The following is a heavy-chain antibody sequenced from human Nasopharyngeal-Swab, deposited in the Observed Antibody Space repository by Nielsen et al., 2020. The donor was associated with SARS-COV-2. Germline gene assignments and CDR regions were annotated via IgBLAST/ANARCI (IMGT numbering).Heavy chain of an antibody. V-gene: IGHV3-33*01. CDR3: ARGELLWFGADY. CDR2: IWYDGSNK. CDR1: GFTFSSYG. J-gene: IGHJ4*02. D-gene: IGHD3-10*01. Sequence: GESLKISCAASGFTFSSYGMHWVRQAPGKGLEWVALIWYDGSNKYYADSVKGRFTISRDNSKNTLYLQMNSLRAEDTGVYYCARGELLWFGADYWGQGTLVPVSS.